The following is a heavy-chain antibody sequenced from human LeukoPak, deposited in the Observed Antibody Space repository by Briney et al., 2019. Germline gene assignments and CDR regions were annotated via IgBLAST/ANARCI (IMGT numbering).Heavy chain of an antibody. Sequence: GGSLRLSCAASGFTFSSYGMNWVRQAPGKGLEYVSAISSNGGSTYYANSVKGRFTISRDNSKNTLYLQMGSLRAEDMAVYYCARIPSAWFGELGDYWGQGTLVTVSS. D-gene: IGHD3-10*01. CDR3: ARIPSAWFGELGDY. V-gene: IGHV3-64*01. CDR2: ISSNGGST. J-gene: IGHJ4*02. CDR1: GFTFSSYG.